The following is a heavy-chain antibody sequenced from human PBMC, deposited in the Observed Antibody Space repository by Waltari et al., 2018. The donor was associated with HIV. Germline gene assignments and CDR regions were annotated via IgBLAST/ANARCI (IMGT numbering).Heavy chain of an antibody. Sequence: EVQLVESGGGLVQPGGSLRRSCAASGFTFDDFATHGVRQAPGKGLEWVSGISWNIGSIGYADSVKGRFTISRDNAKNSLYLQMNSLRGEDTAFYYCAKDTAPAAGYGDYFDYWGQGTLVTVSS. CDR2: ISWNIGSI. CDR3: AKDTAPAAGYGDYFDY. D-gene: IGHD6-13*01. V-gene: IGHV3-9*01. J-gene: IGHJ4*02. CDR1: GFTFDDFA.